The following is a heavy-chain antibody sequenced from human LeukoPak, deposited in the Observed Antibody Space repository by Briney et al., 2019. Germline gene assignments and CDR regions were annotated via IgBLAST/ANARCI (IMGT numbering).Heavy chain of an antibody. V-gene: IGHV4-30-2*01. CDR3: ARELAWGTIFGVVWPI. CDR1: GDSISSGGYF. D-gene: IGHD3-3*01. CDR2: ISHSGNT. Sequence: PSQTLSLTCTVSGDSISSGGYFWSWIRQPPGKGLEWMGYISHSGNTYYNPSLKSRVTISVDTSKNQFSLKLSSVTAADTAVYYCARELAWGTIFGVVWPIWGQGTMVTVSS. J-gene: IGHJ3*02.